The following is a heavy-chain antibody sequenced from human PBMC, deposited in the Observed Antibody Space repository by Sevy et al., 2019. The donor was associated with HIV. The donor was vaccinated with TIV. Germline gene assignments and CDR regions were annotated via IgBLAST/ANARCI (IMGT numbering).Heavy chain of an antibody. Sequence: GGSLRLSCVASGFTFSSYGMHWVRQAPGKGLEWVAFIRYDGSNKYYADSVKGRFTISRDNSKNTLYLQMNSLRAEDTAVYYCAKEVGGADRANDYWGQGTLVTVSS. V-gene: IGHV3-30*02. D-gene: IGHD1-26*01. J-gene: IGHJ4*02. CDR2: IRYDGSNK. CDR3: AKEVGGADRANDY. CDR1: GFTFSSYG.